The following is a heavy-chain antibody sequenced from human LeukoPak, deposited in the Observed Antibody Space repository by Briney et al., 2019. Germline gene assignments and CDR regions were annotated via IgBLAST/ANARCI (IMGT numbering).Heavy chain of an antibody. Sequence: GGSLRLSCAASGFTFSSYGMHRVRQAPGKGLEWVAFIRYDGSNKYYADSVKGRFTISRDNSKNTLYLQMNSLRAEDTAVYYCFIVVVPAAMYSFGGNFDYWGQGTLVTVSS. CDR2: IRYDGSNK. D-gene: IGHD2-2*01. J-gene: IGHJ4*02. V-gene: IGHV3-30*02. CDR3: FIVVVPAAMYSFGGNFDY. CDR1: GFTFSSYG.